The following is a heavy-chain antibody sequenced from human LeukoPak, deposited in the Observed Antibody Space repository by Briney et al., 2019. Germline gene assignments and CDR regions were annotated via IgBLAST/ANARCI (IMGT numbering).Heavy chain of an antibody. Sequence: SETLSLTRTVSGGSISSYYWSWIRQPPGKGLEWIGYIYYSGSTNYNPSLKSRVTISVDTSKNQFSLKLSSVTAADTAVYYCARDMAEAGRQDVWGKGTTVTVSS. CDR3: ARDMAEAGRQDV. J-gene: IGHJ6*04. V-gene: IGHV4-59*01. CDR2: IYYSGST. D-gene: IGHD5-24*01. CDR1: GGSISSYY.